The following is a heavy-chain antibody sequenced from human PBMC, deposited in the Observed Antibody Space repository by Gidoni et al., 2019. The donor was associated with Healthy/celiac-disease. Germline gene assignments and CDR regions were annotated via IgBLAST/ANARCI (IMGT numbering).Heavy chain of an antibody. CDR2: IYYSGST. V-gene: IGHV4-59*01. J-gene: IGHJ3*02. D-gene: IGHD2-15*01. Sequence: GLEWIGYIYYSGSTNYNPSLKSRVTISVDTSKKQFSLKLSAVTAADTAVYYCARDRVTGGFGGAAFDIWGQGTMVTVSS. CDR3: ARDRVTGGFGGAAFDI.